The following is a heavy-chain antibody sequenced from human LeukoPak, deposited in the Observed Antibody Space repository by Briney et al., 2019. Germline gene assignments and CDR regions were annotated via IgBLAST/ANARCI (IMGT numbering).Heavy chain of an antibody. CDR1: GGSISSGDYY. V-gene: IGHV4-30-4*01. CDR3: VRRMVGAIRPFDY. CDR2: MYYSGST. J-gene: IGHJ4*02. D-gene: IGHD1-26*01. Sequence: SETLSLTCTVSGGSISSGDYYWSWIRQPPGKGLEWIGYMYYSGSTYYNPSLKSRVTISVDTSKNQFSLKLSSVTAADTAVYYCVRRMVGAIRPFDYWGQGTLVTVSS.